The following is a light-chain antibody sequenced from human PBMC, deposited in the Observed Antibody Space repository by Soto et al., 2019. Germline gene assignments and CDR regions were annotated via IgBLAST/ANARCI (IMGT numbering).Light chain of an antibody. CDR2: DSS. V-gene: IGKV1-33*01. CDR1: QDISNY. Sequence: DIQMTQSPSSLSASVGDRVTITCQASQDISNYLNWYQQKPGKAPKLLIYDSSNLATGVPSRFSGSGSGTDITFTISSLQPEDIATYYCQQYDNLHAFGQGTKLEIK. J-gene: IGKJ2*01. CDR3: QQYDNLHA.